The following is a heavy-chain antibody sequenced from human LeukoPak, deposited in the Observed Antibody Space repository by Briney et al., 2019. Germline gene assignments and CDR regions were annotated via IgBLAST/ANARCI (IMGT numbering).Heavy chain of an antibody. CDR2: ISASGST. J-gene: IGHJ5*02. CDR1: GGSISSYY. D-gene: IGHD4-23*01. CDR3: ARDAETHSPSFDP. V-gene: IGHV4-4*07. Sequence: PSETLSLTCTVSGGSISSYYWSWIRQPAGKGLEWIGRISASGSTDYNPSLKSRVTLSVDTSKNQFYLNLSSVTAADTAVYYCARDAETHSPSFDPWGQGTLVTVSS.